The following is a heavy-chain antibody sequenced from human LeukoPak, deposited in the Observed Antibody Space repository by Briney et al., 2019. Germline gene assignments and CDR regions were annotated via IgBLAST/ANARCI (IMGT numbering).Heavy chain of an antibody. CDR2: IKQDGSEK. Sequence: GGSLRLSCAASGFTFSSYWLSWVRQAPGKGLERVANIKQDGSEKYYVDSVKGRFTLSRDNAKNTLYLQMNSLRAEDTAVYYCARVTTYYYYYMDVWGKGATVTVCS. D-gene: IGHD1-1*01. CDR1: GFTFSSYW. CDR3: ARVTTYYYYYMDV. J-gene: IGHJ6*03. V-gene: IGHV3-7*01.